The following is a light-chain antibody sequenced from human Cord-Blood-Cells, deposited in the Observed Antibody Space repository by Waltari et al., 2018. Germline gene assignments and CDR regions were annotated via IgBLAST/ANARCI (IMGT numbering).Light chain of an antibody. J-gene: IGKJ2*01. CDR1: QSVSSY. Sequence: EIVLTQSPATLSLSRGERATISCRANQSVSSYLAWYQQKPGQAPRLLIYDASNRATGIPARFSGSGSGTDFTLTISSLEPEDFAVYYCQQRSNWPRYTFGQGTKLEIK. CDR3: QQRSNWPRYT. CDR2: DAS. V-gene: IGKV3-11*01.